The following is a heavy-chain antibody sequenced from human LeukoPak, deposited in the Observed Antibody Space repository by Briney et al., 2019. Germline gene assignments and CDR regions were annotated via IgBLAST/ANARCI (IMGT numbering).Heavy chain of an antibody. V-gene: IGHV3-21*01. CDR3: AREKRGSQGLG. Sequence: GGPLRLSCAASGFTFSSYSMNWVRQAPGKGLEWVSFISSSSTYIYYADSVKGRFTISRDNAKNSLYLQMNSLRAEDTAVYYCAREKRGSQGLGWGQGTLVTVSS. D-gene: IGHD2-15*01. CDR1: GFTFSSYS. J-gene: IGHJ4*02. CDR2: ISSSSTYI.